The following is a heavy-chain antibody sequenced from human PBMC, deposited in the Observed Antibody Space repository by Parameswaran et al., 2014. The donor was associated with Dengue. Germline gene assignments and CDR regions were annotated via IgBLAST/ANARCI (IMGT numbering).Heavy chain of an antibody. CDR3: AHSSGPGGYSPFDS. Sequence: WIRQPPGKALEWLALIYWDDDKRYSPYLKSRLTITKDTSKDQVVLTMTNMDPVDTATYFCAHSSGPGGYSPFDSWGQGTLVTVSS. D-gene: IGHD3-10*01. CDR2: IYWDDDK. J-gene: IGHJ4*02. V-gene: IGHV2-5*02.